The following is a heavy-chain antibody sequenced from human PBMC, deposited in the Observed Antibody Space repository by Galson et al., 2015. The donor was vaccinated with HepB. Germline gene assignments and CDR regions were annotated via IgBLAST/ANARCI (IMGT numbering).Heavy chain of an antibody. J-gene: IGHJ6*02. V-gene: IGHV1-18*04. CDR2: LRAYTANT. CDR1: GYTFISYG. CDR3: ARGGSMVRGVVDYYGMEV. D-gene: IGHD3-10*01. Sequence: SVKVSCKASGYTFISYGIDWVRQAPGHGLEWIGWLRAYTANTNHAPTLQGRVTMTTDTSTSTADMELRSLRSDDTAVYYCARGGSMVRGVVDYYGMEVWGQGTTATVSS.